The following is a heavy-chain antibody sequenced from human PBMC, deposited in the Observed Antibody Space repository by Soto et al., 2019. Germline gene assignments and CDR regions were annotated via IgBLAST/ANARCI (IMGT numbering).Heavy chain of an antibody. CDR3: ARRYYFDSRGYYPFDY. V-gene: IGHV4-30-4*01. Sequence: PSETLSLTYTVSGGSVSSGDYYWNWIRQPPGKGLEWIGYTYNSGNSSYNPSLKSRVTISMDTSKNQFSLKLNSVAAADTAVYYCARRYYFDSRGYYPFDYWGQGTLVTVSS. D-gene: IGHD3-22*01. CDR1: GGSVSSGDYY. CDR2: TYNSGNS. J-gene: IGHJ4*02.